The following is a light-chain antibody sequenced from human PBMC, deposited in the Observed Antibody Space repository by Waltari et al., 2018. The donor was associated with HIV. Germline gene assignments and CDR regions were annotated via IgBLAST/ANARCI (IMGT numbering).Light chain of an antibody. V-gene: IGLV2-23*02. CDR2: EVS. CDR1: SSDVGGYNL. CDR3: CAYAGSTTYVI. J-gene: IGLJ2*01. Sequence: QSALTQPASVSGSPGQSITISCTGTSSDVGGYNLVSWYQQHPGKAPKLMIYEVSKRPSGFSNRFSGSKSGNTASRTISGLQAEDEADYYCCAYAGSTTYVIFGGGTKLTVL.